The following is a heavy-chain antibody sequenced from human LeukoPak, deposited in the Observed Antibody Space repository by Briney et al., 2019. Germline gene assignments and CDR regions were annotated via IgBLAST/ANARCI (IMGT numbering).Heavy chain of an antibody. Sequence: ASVKVSCKASGYTFTNYDINWVRQATGQGLEWMGWMNPNSGNTGYAQKFQGRVTMTRNTSISTAYMELSSLRSEDTAVYYCATIVHGSNNAFDIWGQGTMVTVSS. CDR1: GYTFTNYD. CDR3: ATIVHGSNNAFDI. D-gene: IGHD3-22*01. V-gene: IGHV1-8*01. J-gene: IGHJ3*02. CDR2: MNPNSGNT.